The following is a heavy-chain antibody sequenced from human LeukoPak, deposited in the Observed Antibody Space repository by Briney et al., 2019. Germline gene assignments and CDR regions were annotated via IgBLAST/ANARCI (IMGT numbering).Heavy chain of an antibody. Sequence: SVKVSCKASGGTFSSYAISWVRQAPGQGLEWMGGIIPIFGTANYAQEFQGRVTITADKSTSTAYMELSSLRSEDTAVYYCAREKDGSGSYYGFDYWGQGTLVTVSS. J-gene: IGHJ4*02. D-gene: IGHD3-10*01. CDR1: GGTFSSYA. CDR2: IIPIFGTA. CDR3: AREKDGSGSYYGFDY. V-gene: IGHV1-69*06.